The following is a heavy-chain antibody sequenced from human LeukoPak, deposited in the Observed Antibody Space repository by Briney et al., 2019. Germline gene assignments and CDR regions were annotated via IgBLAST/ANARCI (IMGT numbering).Heavy chain of an antibody. Sequence: GGALRLSSAASGFTFSGDSMSWVREGPRRGLECVSSISSSSSYIYYADSVKGRFTISRDNAKNSLYLQMNSLRAEDTAVYYCARDHKQQLVSWGQGTLVTVSS. CDR3: ARDHKQQLVS. V-gene: IGHV3-21*01. CDR2: ISSSSSYI. CDR1: GFTFSGDS. D-gene: IGHD6-13*01. J-gene: IGHJ4*02.